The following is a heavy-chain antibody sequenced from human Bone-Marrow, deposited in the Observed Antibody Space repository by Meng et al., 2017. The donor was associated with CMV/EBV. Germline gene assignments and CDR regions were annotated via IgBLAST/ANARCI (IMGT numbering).Heavy chain of an antibody. D-gene: IGHD3-3*01. V-gene: IGHV4-31*03. CDR3: ARVLENPHYDFWSGPYYYGMDV. Sequence: LRLSCTVSGGSISSGGYYWSWIRQHPGKGLEWIGYIYYSGSTYYNPSLKSRVTISVDTSKNQFSLKLSSVTAADTAVYYCARVLENPHYDFWSGPYYYGMDVWGPGNTVNVSS. J-gene: IGHJ6*02. CDR1: GGSISSGGYY. CDR2: IYYSGST.